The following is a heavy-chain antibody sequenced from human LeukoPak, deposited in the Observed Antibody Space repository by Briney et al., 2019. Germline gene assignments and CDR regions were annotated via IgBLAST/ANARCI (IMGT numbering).Heavy chain of an antibody. CDR3: ARYRGFYCSGGSCLNQPHNWFDP. J-gene: IGHJ5*02. CDR2: IYYSGST. V-gene: IGHV4-39*07. CDR1: GDSISGSSDY. D-gene: IGHD2-15*01. Sequence: PPETLSLTCTVSGDSISGSSDYWGWIRQPPGKGLEWIGSIYYSGSTYYNPSLKSRVTISVDTSKNQFSLKLSSVTAADTAVYYCARYRGFYCSGGSCLNQPHNWFDPWGQGTLVTVSS.